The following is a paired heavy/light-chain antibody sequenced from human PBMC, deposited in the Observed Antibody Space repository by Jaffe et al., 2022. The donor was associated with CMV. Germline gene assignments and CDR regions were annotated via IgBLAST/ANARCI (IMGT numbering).Heavy chain of an antibody. D-gene: IGHD6-13*01. V-gene: IGHV3-9*01. CDR1: GFTFDDYA. CDR2: ISWNSGSI. J-gene: IGHJ4*02. Sequence: EVQLVESGGGLVQPGRSLRLSCAASGFTFDDYAMHWVRQAPGKGLEWVSGISWNSGSIGYADSVKGRFTISRDNAKNSLYLQMNSLRAEDTALYYCAKVYLKRRWSSSWYGFDYWGQGTLVTVSS. CDR3: AKVYLKRRWSSSWYGFDY.
Light chain of an antibody. CDR2: AAS. J-gene: IGKJ1*01. CDR1: QGISSW. Sequence: DIQMTQSPSSVSASVGDRVTITCRASQGISSWLAWYQQKPGKAPKLLIYAASSLQSGVPSRFSGSGSGTDFTLTISSLQPEDFATYYCQQANSFPTFGQGTKVEIK. V-gene: IGKV1-12*01. CDR3: QQANSFPT.